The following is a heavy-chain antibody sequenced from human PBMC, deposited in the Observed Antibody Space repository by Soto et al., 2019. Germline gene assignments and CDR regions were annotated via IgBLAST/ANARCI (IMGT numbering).Heavy chain of an antibody. CDR1: GYTFTSYG. D-gene: IGHD3-3*01. J-gene: IGHJ5*02. CDR2: ISAYNGNT. V-gene: IGHV1-18*01. Sequence: QVQLVQSGAEVKKPGASVKVSCKASGYTFTSYGISWVRQAPGQGLEWMGWISAYNGNTNYAQKPQGRVTMTTDTSTSTAYMELRRLRSDDTAVYYYARSYDFWSGYYTLGWFDPWGQGTLVTVSS. CDR3: ARSYDFWSGYYTLGWFDP.